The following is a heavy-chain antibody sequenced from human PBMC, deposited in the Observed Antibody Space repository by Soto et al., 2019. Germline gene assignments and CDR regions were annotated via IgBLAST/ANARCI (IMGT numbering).Heavy chain of an antibody. CDR2: ISWNSGSI. CDR1: GFTFDDYA. D-gene: IGHD5-12*01. V-gene: IGHV3-9*01. Sequence: EVQLVESGGGLVQPGRSLRLSCAASGFTFDDYAMHWVRQAPGKGLEWVSGISWNSGSIGYADSVKGRFTISRDNAKNSLYLQMNSLRAEDTALYYCAKDLYSGYGGIFDYWGKGTLVTVSS. CDR3: AKDLYSGYGGIFDY. J-gene: IGHJ4*02.